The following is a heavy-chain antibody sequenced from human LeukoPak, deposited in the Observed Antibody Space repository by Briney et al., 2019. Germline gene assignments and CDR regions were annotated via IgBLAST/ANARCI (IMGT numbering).Heavy chain of an antibody. CDR3: VRDES. Sequence: GGSLRLSCAASGFTFSRSWMSWVRQAPGKGLERVANIKEDGSEKYYVDSVRGRFTISRDNAKNSLYLQMDSLRAEDTALYYCVRDESWGQGTLVTVSS. V-gene: IGHV3-7*01. J-gene: IGHJ4*02. CDR1: GFTFSRSW. CDR2: IKEDGSEK.